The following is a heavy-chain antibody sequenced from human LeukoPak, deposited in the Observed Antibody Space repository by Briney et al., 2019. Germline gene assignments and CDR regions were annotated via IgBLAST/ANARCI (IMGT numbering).Heavy chain of an antibody. J-gene: IGHJ4*02. CDR2: INHSGST. CDR1: GGSFSGYY. Sequence: SETLSLTCAAYGGSFSGYYWSWIRQPPGKGLEWIGEINHSGSTNYNPSLKSRVTISVDTSKNQFSLKLSSVTAADTAVYYCARVSYQLLNDYWGQGTLVTVSS. V-gene: IGHV4-34*01. CDR3: ARVSYQLLNDY. D-gene: IGHD2-2*01.